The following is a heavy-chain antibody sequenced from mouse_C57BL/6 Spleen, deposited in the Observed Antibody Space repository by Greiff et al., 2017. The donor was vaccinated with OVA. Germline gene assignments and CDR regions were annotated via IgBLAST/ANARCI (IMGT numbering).Heavy chain of an antibody. D-gene: IGHD1-1*01. CDR2: INPNNGGT. V-gene: IGHV1-26*01. CDR1: GYTFTDYY. Sequence: EVQLQQSGPELVKPGASVKISCKASGYTFTDYYMNWVKQSHGKSLEWIGDINPNNGGTSYNQKFKGKATLTVDKSSSTAYMELRSLTSEDSAVYYCATLFITTVVADDWGKGTTLTVSS. CDR3: ATLFITTVVADD. J-gene: IGHJ2*01.